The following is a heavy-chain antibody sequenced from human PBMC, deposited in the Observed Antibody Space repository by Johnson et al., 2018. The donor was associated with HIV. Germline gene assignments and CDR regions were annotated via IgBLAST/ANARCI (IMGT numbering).Heavy chain of an antibody. J-gene: IGHJ3*02. V-gene: IGHV3-33*01. CDR3: ASRSYGYVRHAFDI. CDR2: IWYDGSNK. CDR1: GFTFSSYG. D-gene: IGHD5-18*01. Sequence: QVLLVESGGGVVQPGRSLRLSCAASGFTFSSYGMHWVRQAPGKGLEWVAVIWYDGSNKYYADSVKGRFTISRDNSKNTLYLQMNSLRAEDTAVYYCASRSYGYVRHAFDIWGQGTMVTVSS.